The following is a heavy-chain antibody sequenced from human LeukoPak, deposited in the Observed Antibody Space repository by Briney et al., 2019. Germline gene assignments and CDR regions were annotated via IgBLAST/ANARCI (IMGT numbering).Heavy chain of an antibody. D-gene: IGHD2-2*01. CDR2: IDPSDSYT. V-gene: IGHV5-10-1*01. Sequence: GESLKISCKGSGYSFTSYWISWVRQMPGKGLEWMGRIDPSDSYTNYSPSFQDHVTISADKSISTAYLQWSSLKASDTAMYYCARQGDCSSTSCSWYFDYWGQGTLVTVSS. CDR1: GYSFTSYW. CDR3: ARQGDCSSTSCSWYFDY. J-gene: IGHJ4*02.